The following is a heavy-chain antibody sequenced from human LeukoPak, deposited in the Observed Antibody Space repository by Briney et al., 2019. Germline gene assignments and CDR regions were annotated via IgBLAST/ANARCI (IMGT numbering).Heavy chain of an antibody. Sequence: ASVKVSCKASGYTFTSYGISWVRQAPGQGLEWMGWISAYNGNTNYAQKLQGRVTMTTDTSTSTAYMELRSLRSDDTAVYYCARDLDGDHHPFYFDYWGQETLVTVSS. V-gene: IGHV1-18*01. J-gene: IGHJ4*02. CDR1: GYTFTSYG. CDR2: ISAYNGNT. CDR3: ARDLDGDHHPFYFDY. D-gene: IGHD4-17*01.